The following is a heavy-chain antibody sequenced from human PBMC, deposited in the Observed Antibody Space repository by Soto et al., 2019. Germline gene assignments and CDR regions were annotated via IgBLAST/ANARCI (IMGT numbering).Heavy chain of an antibody. D-gene: IGHD2-15*01. CDR2: IYYSGST. V-gene: IGHV4-31*03. Sequence: NPSETLSLTSTVSGGSIISGGYYWSCIRQRPGQGLEWMGYIYYSGSTYYNPCLKSRVTISVDTSKNQFSLKLSSVTAADTAVYYCARGTCSGGSCYSFLNWFDPWGQGTLVTVAS. CDR3: ARGTCSGGSCYSFLNWFDP. CDR1: GGSIISGGYY. J-gene: IGHJ5*02.